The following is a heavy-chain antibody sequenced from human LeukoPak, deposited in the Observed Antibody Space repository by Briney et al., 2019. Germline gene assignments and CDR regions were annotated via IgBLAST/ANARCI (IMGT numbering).Heavy chain of an antibody. V-gene: IGHV7-4-1*02. CDR1: GYTFISYD. CDR2: INTNTGNQ. D-gene: IGHD5-24*01. Sequence: ASLKVSCKASGYTFISYDINWVRQATGEGLEWRVWINTNTGNQTYAQGFTGRFVFFLDTSVSTAYLQLSSLKADYTAVYYCASDGRDGYNYDDAFDIWGEGTMVTVSS. CDR3: ASDGRDGYNYDDAFDI. J-gene: IGHJ3*02.